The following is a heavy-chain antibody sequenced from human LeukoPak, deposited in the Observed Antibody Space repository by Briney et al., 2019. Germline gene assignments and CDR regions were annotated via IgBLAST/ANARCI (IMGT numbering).Heavy chain of an antibody. CDR2: IYRGEDDT. Sequence: GGALKISFKGSGYRFTSHWIGWVRPVPGKGLGWMGIIYRGEDDTRYSPSFQGQVAISAHKSITTAYLQSTSLKASDTAMYYCAIDYYYYVIDVWGQGTPVTVSS. V-gene: IGHV5-51*01. CDR3: AIDYYYYVIDV. CDR1: GYRFTSHW. J-gene: IGHJ6*02.